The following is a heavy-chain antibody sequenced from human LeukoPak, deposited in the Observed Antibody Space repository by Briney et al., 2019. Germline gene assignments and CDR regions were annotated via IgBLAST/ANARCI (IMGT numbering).Heavy chain of an antibody. CDR2: IYYSGST. CDR3: ARGGNYGDYDGYFDY. CDR1: GGSISSYY. Sequence: SETLSLTCTVSGGSISSYYWSWIRQPPGKGLEWIVYIYYSGSTNYNPSLRSRVTISVDTSKNQFSLKLSSVTAADTAVYYCARGGNYGDYDGYFDYWGQGTLVTVSS. D-gene: IGHD4-17*01. V-gene: IGHV4-59*08. J-gene: IGHJ4*02.